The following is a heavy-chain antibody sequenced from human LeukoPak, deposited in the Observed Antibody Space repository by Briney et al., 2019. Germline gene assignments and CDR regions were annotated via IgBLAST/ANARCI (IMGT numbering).Heavy chain of an antibody. Sequence: GGSLRLSCAASGFSFISYGMHWVRQAPGRGLEWVGVISDDGRNKKYADSVKGRFTISRDNSKDTLYLQMNSLRDEDTAVYYCAKRPSDYGDYVTYFDYWGQGTLVTVSS. D-gene: IGHD4-17*01. CDR3: AKRPSDYGDYVTYFDY. J-gene: IGHJ4*02. CDR2: ISDDGRNK. V-gene: IGHV3-30*18. CDR1: GFSFISYG.